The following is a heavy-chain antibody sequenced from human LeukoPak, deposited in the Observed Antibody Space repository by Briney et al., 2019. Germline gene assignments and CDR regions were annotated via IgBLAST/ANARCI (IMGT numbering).Heavy chain of an antibody. D-gene: IGHD3-10*01. J-gene: IGHJ4*02. CDR2: ISSSNSSI. V-gene: IGHV3-21*01. Sequence: GGSLRLSCAASGFTFSSYSMNWVRQAPVKGLEWVSSISSSNSSIYYADSVKGRFTISRDNAKNSLYLQMNSLRAEDTAVYYCARASFGYWGQGTLVTVSS. CDR1: GFTFSSYS. CDR3: ARASFGY.